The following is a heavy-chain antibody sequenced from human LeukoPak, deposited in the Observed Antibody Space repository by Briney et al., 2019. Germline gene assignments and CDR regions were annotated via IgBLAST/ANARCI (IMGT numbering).Heavy chain of an antibody. J-gene: IGHJ1*01. V-gene: IGHV3-11*04. CDR2: MSSSGSTI. CDR3: ARDFWSGSPD. D-gene: IGHD3-3*01. CDR1: GFTFSDYY. Sequence: GGSLRLSCAASGFTFSDYYMSWIRQAPGKGLEWVSYMSSSGSTIYYAYSVKGRFTISRDNAKNSLYLQMNSLRVEDTAVYYCARDFWSGSPDWGQGTLVTVSS.